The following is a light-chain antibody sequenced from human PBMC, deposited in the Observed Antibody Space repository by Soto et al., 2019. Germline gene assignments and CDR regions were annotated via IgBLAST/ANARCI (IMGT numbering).Light chain of an antibody. CDR2: DAS. V-gene: IGKV3-11*01. CDR3: QQRSNWPCIT. CDR1: QSVSHY. Sequence: IGVTQSPAPMSLSPGERATLSCRASQSVSHYLAWYQQKPGQAPRLLIYDASHRATGIPARFSGSGSGTDFTLTISSLEPEDFAVYYCQQRSNWPCITFGQGTRLEIK. J-gene: IGKJ5*01.